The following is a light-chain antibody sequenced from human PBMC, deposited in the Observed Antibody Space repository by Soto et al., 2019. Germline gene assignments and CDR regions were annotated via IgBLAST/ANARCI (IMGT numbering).Light chain of an antibody. Sequence: QSALTQPPSASGSPGQSVTISCTGTSSDVGGYNYVSWYQQHPGKAPKLMIYEVSKRPSGVPDRFSGSKSGNTASLTVSGLQAEDEADYYCCSYAGRSPVVFGGGTKVTVL. V-gene: IGLV2-8*01. CDR2: EVS. CDR3: CSYAGRSPVV. J-gene: IGLJ2*01. CDR1: SSDVGGYNY.